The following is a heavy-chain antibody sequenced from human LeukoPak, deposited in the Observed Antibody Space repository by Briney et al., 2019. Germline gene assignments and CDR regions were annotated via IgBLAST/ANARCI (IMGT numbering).Heavy chain of an antibody. V-gene: IGHV3-48*04. Sequence: PEGSLRLSCAASGFTFSSYSMNWVRQAPGKGLEWVSYISSSGSTIYYADSVKGRFTISRDNAKNSLYLQMNSLRAEDTAVYYCAREYYYDSSGFDYWGQGTLVTVSS. CDR1: GFTFSSYS. CDR2: ISSSGSTI. D-gene: IGHD3-22*01. CDR3: AREYYYDSSGFDY. J-gene: IGHJ4*02.